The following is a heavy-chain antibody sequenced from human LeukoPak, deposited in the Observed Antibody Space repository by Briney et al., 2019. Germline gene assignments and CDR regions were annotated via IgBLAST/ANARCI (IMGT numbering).Heavy chain of an antibody. D-gene: IGHD3-22*01. V-gene: IGHV3-49*04. CDR2: IRSKAYGGTT. CDR3: TREHDSSGYYKLLFDY. J-gene: IGHJ4*02. CDR1: GFTFGDYA. Sequence: PGGSLRLSCTASGFTFGDYAMGWVRQAPGKGLEWVGFIRSKAYGGTTEYAASVKGRFTISRDDSKNIAYVQMNSLEIEDTAVYYCTREHDSSGYYKLLFDYWGQGTLVTVSS.